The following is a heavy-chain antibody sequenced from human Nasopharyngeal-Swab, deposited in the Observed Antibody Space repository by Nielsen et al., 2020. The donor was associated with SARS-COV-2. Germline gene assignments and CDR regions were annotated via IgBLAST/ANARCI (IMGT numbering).Heavy chain of an antibody. V-gene: IGHV2-5*02. CDR2: VHWDDEK. CDR3: ARGYQLIRGFDY. Sequence: WIRQPPGKALEWLALVHWDDEKRYSPSLKSRLTITKDTSKNQEVLTMTNVDPVDTATYYCARGYQLIRGFDYWGQGTLVTVSS. J-gene: IGHJ4*02. D-gene: IGHD2-2*01.